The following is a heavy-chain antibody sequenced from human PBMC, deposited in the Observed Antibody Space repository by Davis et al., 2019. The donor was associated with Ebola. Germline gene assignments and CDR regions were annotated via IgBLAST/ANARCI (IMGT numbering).Heavy chain of an antibody. D-gene: IGHD1-1*01. CDR3: AKDGELERRPFYYYGMDV. Sequence: GESLKISCAASGFTFSSYWMHWVRQAPGKGLEWVSAISGSGGSTYYADSVKGRFTISRDNSKNTLYLQMNSLRAEDTAVYYCAKDGELERRPFYYYGMDVWGQGTTVTVSS. CDR1: GFTFSSYW. J-gene: IGHJ6*02. V-gene: IGHV3-23*01. CDR2: ISGSGGST.